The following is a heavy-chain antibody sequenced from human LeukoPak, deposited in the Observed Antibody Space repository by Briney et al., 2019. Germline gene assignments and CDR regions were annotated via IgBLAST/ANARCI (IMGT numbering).Heavy chain of an antibody. CDR3: ARRYPPFDY. CDR2: INKDGSEK. CDR1: GFTFSNYW. J-gene: IGHJ4*02. V-gene: IGHV3-7*03. Sequence: GGSLRLSCAASGFTFSNYWMTWVRQAPGKGLEWVANINKDGSEKNYVDSVKGRFTISRDNAKNSLYLQINSLRADDTAVYYCARRYPPFDYWGQGTLVTVSS. D-gene: IGHD1-14*01.